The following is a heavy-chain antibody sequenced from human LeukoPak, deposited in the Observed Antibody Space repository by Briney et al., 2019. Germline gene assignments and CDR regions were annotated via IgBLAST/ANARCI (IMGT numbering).Heavy chain of an antibody. V-gene: IGHV3-30*18. D-gene: IGHD3-10*01. CDR3: AKEKTLWFGGGPFDY. CDR1: GFSFSNYG. CDR2: ISYDGSNK. J-gene: IGHJ4*02. Sequence: GGSLRLCCAACGFSFSNYGIHWVRQAPGKGLEWVAVISYDGSNKYYAGSVKGRFTISRDNSKNMLYLQMNSLRAEDTAVYYCAKEKTLWFGGGPFDYWGQGTLVTVSS.